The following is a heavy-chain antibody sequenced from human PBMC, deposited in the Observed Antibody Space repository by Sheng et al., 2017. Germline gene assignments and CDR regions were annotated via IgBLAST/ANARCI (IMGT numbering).Heavy chain of an antibody. V-gene: IGHV3-33*08. CDR1: GFSFSDYA. J-gene: IGHJ4*02. CDR2: IWSDGKTT. D-gene: IGHD3-10*01. CDR3: ARETRGYFDH. Sequence: ESGGGVVQPGRSLRLSCAASGFSFSDYAMHWVRQAPGKGLEWVAVIWSDGKTTFYGDSVKGRLSIFRDDSKNTLHLQMNSLRVEDTAVYYCARETRGYFDHWGQGTLVTVSS.